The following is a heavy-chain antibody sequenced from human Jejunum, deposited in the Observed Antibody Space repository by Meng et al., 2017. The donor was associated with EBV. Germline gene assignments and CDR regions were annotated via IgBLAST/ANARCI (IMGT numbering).Heavy chain of an antibody. CDR1: EDIFTPYD. Sequence: QFPLVQFGAQVQNPGASVRVSCQASEDIFTPYDLHWVRQAPGQRLEWMGWINGGATSTVYSQNFQGRLTIARDTSAITAFMELSSLTSEDTAVYYCASGPSCSSGSCQEFDYWGQGTLVTVSS. V-gene: IGHV1-3*01. CDR3: ASGPSCSSGSCQEFDY. CDR2: INGGATST. J-gene: IGHJ4*02. D-gene: IGHD2-2*01.